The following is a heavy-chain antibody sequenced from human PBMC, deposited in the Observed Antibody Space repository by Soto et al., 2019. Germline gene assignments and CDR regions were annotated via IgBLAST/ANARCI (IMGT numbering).Heavy chain of an antibody. CDR2: ISYDGSNK. J-gene: IGHJ6*02. CDR3: ARLHSNYPNYYYGMDV. V-gene: IGHV3-30-3*01. D-gene: IGHD4-4*01. Sequence: GGSLRLSCAASGFTFSSYAMHWVRQAPGKGLEWVAVISYDGSNKYYADSVKGRFTISRDNSKNTLYLQMNSLRAEDTAVYYCARLHSNYPNYYYGMDVWGQGTTVTVSS. CDR1: GFTFSSYA.